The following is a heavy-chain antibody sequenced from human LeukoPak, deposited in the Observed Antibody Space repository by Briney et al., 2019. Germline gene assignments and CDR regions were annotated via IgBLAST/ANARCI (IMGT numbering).Heavy chain of an antibody. CDR1: GYTFTGYY. CDR2: INPNSGGT. V-gene: IGHV1-2*02. D-gene: IGHD3-16*01. CDR3: ARGVGDGASASSYR. J-gene: IGHJ5*02. Sequence: VASVKVSCKASGYTFTGYYMHWVRQAPGQGLEWMGWINPNSGGTNYAQKFQGRVTMARDTSISTAYMELSSLRSSDTAVYYCARGVGDGASASSYRWGQGTLVTVSS.